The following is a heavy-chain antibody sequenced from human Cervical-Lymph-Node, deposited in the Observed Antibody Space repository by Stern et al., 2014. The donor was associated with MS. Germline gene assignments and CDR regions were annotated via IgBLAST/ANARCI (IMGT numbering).Heavy chain of an antibody. CDR3: ARAPGDYELDH. CDR2: ISYDGRTK. Sequence: VQLEESGGGVVQPGRSLRLSCAASGFTFRTYAMHWVRQAPGKGLEWVTVISYDGRTKYYADSVKGRFTISRDNSNNTLFLQMNSLRVEDTAMYYCARAPGDYELDHWGQGTLITVSS. J-gene: IGHJ4*02. D-gene: IGHD3-22*01. CDR1: GFTFRTYA. V-gene: IGHV3-30*04.